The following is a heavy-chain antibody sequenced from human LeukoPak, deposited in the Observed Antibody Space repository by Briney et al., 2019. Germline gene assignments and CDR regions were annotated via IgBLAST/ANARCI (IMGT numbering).Heavy chain of an antibody. V-gene: IGHV1-69*05. D-gene: IGHD2-15*01. CDR2: IIPIFGTA. CDR3: ARVAPLGYCSGGSCHNWFDP. CDR1: GGTFSSYA. Sequence: GALVKVSCKASGGTFSSYAISWVRQAPGQGLEWMGRIIPIFGTANYAQKFQGRVTITTDESTSTAYMELSSLRSEDTAVYYCARVAPLGYCSGGSCHNWFDPWGQGTLVTVSS. J-gene: IGHJ5*02.